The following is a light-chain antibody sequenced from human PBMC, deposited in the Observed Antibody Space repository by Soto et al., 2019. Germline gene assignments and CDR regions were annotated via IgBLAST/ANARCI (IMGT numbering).Light chain of an antibody. CDR2: HAS. J-gene: IGKJ4*01. CDR3: QQYNNYPLT. V-gene: IGKV1-5*03. CDR1: QRIGSW. Sequence: DIQMTQSPPTLAASVGDRVNITCRASQRIGSWLAWYQQKPGKAPKLLIYHASRLSSGVPSRFSGTASGIEFTLTISSLQTDDFATYYCQQYNNYPLTFGVGTKV.